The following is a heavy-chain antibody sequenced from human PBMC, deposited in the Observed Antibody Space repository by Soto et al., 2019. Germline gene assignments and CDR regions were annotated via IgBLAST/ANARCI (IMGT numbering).Heavy chain of an antibody. Sequence: QVLLVQSGAEVKKPGASVKVSCKAAGYTFTSYAMYWVRQAPGQRPEWMGWINAGNGNTKYSQKFQGRVTITRDTSASTAYMELRSLRSEDTAFYCCVRVSTGYGDYWGQGTLVTVSS. J-gene: IGHJ4*02. CDR2: INAGNGNT. V-gene: IGHV1-3*01. CDR1: GYTFTSYA. CDR3: VRVSTGYGDY. D-gene: IGHD5-12*01.